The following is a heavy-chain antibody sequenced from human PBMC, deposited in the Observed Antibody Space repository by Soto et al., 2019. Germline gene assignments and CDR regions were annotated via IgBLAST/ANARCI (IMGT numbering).Heavy chain of an antibody. V-gene: IGHV3-20*04. CDR2: INWNGGST. CDR3: ARSFLYYYDSSGYYPVDY. CDR1: GFTFSDYY. J-gene: IGHJ4*02. D-gene: IGHD3-22*01. Sequence: GGSLRLSCAASGFTFSDYYMSWVCQAPGKGLEWVSGINWNGGSTGYADSVKGRFTISRDNAKNSLYLQMNSLRAEDTALYYCARSFLYYYDSSGYYPVDYWGQGTLVTVSS.